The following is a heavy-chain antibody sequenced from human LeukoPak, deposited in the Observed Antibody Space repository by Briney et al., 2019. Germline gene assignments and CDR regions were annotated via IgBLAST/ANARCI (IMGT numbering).Heavy chain of an antibody. CDR2: INHSGST. V-gene: IGHV4-34*01. D-gene: IGHD3-10*01. Sequence: SETLSLTCAGYGGSFSGYYWSWIRQPPGKGLEWLGEINHSGSTYYNPSLKSRVTISVDTSKNQFSLKLSSVTAADTAVYYCARHRYYYRSGSYYGAPYYMDVWGKGATVTISS. CDR3: ARHRYYYRSGSYYGAPYYMDV. J-gene: IGHJ6*03. CDR1: GGSFSGYY.